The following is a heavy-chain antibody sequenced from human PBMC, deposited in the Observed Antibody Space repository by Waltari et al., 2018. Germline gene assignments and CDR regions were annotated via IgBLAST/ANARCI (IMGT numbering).Heavy chain of an antibody. CDR3: ARGSDYDYIWGSYRFDY. D-gene: IGHD3-16*02. Sequence: VQLVQSGAEVKKPGAPVKVSCKASGYSFTNYGITWVRQAPGQGLEWRGWVNPSNGNTNYEQKFQGRVTMTTKTSTSTAYMELRSLRSDDTAVYYCARGSDYDYIWGSYRFDYWGQGTLVTVSS. CDR1: GYSFTNYG. J-gene: IGHJ4*02. CDR2: VNPSNGNT. V-gene: IGHV1-18*01.